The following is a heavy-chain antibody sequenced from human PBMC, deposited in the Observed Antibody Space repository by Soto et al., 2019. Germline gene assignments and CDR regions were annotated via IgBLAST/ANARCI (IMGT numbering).Heavy chain of an antibody. Sequence: GASVKVSCKASGYTFPSYDINWVRQATGQGLEWMGWMNPNSGNTGYAQKFQGRVTMTRNTSISTAYMELSSLRSEDTAVYYCARGPAGTPLYYDFWSGYQNYYYYYMDVWGKGTTVTVSS. CDR2: MNPNSGNT. D-gene: IGHD3-3*01. CDR3: ARGPAGTPLYYDFWSGYQNYYYYYMDV. CDR1: GYTFPSYD. J-gene: IGHJ6*03. V-gene: IGHV1-8*01.